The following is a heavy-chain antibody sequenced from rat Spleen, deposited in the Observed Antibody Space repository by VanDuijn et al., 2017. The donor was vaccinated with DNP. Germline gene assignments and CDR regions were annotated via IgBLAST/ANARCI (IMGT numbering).Heavy chain of an antibody. D-gene: IGHD1-11*01. CDR1: GVTFSDYN. J-gene: IGHJ3*01. V-gene: IGHV5-7*01. Sequence: EVQLVESGGGLVQPGRSLKLSCAASGVTFSDYNMAWVRQAPKKGLEWVATINYDGSSTYYRDSVKGRFTISRDNAKSTLYLQMDSLRSEDTATYYCARLGWHGWFAYWGQGTLVTVSS. CDR2: INYDGSST. CDR3: ARLGWHGWFAY.